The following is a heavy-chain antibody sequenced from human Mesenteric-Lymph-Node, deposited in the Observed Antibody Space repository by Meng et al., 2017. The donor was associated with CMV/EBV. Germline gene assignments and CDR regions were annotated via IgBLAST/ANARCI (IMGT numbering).Heavy chain of an antibody. D-gene: IGHD3-16*01. Sequence: SETLSLTSTVSGDSITTTNYYWAWIRQPPGKGLEWIGSMYYSGTTYYNPSLKSRVTMSVDTSKNQFSLKLTSVTAADTAVYYCARDLHLGAATAMTFGYWGQGTLVTVSS. J-gene: IGHJ4*02. CDR2: MYYSGTT. V-gene: IGHV4-39*07. CDR1: GDSITTTNYY. CDR3: ARDLHLGAATAMTFGY.